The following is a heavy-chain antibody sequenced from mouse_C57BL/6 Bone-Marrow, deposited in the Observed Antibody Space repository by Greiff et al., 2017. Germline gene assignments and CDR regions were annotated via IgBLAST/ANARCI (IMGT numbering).Heavy chain of an antibody. CDR2: IDPENGDT. V-gene: IGHV14-4*01. D-gene: IGHD1-1*01. CDR1: GFNIKDDY. J-gene: IGHJ2*01. CDR3: TTTVGYFDY. Sequence: VQLQQSGAEIVRPGASVKLSCTASGFNIKDDYMHWVKQRPEQGLEWIGWIDPENGDTEYASKFQGKATITADTSSNTAYLQLSSLTSEDTAVYYCTTTVGYFDYWGQGTTLTVSS.